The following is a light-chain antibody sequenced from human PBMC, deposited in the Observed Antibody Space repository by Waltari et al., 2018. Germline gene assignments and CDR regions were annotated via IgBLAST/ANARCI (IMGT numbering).Light chain of an antibody. V-gene: IGKV2-28*01. CDR1: QSLLHSNGYNY. J-gene: IGKJ1*01. Sequence: DIVMTQSPLSLPVTPGEPASISCRSSQSLLHSNGYNYLDWYLQKPGQSPQLLIYLGSNRASGVPDRFSGSGSGTDFTLKISRVEAEDVGVYYCMQALQTRTFGQGP. CDR2: LGS. CDR3: MQALQTRT.